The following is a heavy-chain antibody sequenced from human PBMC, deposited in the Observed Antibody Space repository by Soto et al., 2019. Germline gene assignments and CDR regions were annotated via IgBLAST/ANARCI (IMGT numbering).Heavy chain of an antibody. CDR2: INPIFGTA. CDR3: ARRRYSSSSYYYYYYGMDV. V-gene: IGHV1-69*13. J-gene: IGHJ6*02. Sequence: GASVKVSCKASGYTFTGYYIHWVRQAPGQDLEWMGWINPIFGTANYAQKFQGRVTITADESTSTAYMELSSLRSEDPAVYYCARRRYSSSSYYYYYYGMDVWGQGTTVTVS. CDR1: GYTFTGYY. D-gene: IGHD6-6*01.